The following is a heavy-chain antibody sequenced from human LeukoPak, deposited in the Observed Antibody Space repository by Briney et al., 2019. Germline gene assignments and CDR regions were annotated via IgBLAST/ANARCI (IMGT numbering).Heavy chain of an antibody. CDR2: IYSGGST. Sequence: GGSLRLSCAASGFTVSSNYMSWVRQAPGKGLEWVSVIYSGGSTYYADSVKGRFTISRDNSKNTLYLQMNSLRLDDTSVYYCAEDQKLQPFHYWGQGTLVTVSS. V-gene: IGHV3-53*05. D-gene: IGHD2-15*01. CDR3: AEDQKLQPFHY. CDR1: GFTVSSNY. J-gene: IGHJ4*02.